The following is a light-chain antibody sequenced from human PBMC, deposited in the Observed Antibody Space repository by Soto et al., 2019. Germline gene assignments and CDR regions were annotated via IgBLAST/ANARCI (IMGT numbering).Light chain of an antibody. J-gene: IGKJ1*01. V-gene: IGKV3-20*01. CDR3: QQYGGSAPWT. CDR1: QTVNNNY. Sequence: EIVLTQPPGPLSVSPGDRVTLSCRASQTVNNNYLAWYQQKPGQAPRLLIYGASTPATGTPARFSGSGSGTDFTLTVSRLEPEDFAVYYCQQYGGSAPWTFGPGTTVDMK. CDR2: GAS.